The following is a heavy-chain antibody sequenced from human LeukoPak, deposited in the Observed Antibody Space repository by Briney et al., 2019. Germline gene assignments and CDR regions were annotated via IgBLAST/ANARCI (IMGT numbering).Heavy chain of an antibody. D-gene: IGHD1/OR15-1a*01. CDR1: GDSINNYN. CDR3: ARHGGTPAINDAFDI. CDR2: IYVTGNT. J-gene: IGHJ3*02. Sequence: SETLSLTCTISGDSINNYNWNWIRQPAGKGLEWIGRIYVTGNTNYNPSLKSRVAISVDTSNNQFSLNLSSVTAADTAVYYCARHGGTPAINDAFDIWGQGTMVTVSS. V-gene: IGHV4-4*07.